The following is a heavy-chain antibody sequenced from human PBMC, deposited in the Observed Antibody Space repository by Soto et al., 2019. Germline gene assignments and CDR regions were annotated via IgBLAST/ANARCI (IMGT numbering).Heavy chain of an antibody. V-gene: IGHV2-5*02. D-gene: IGHD5-12*01. J-gene: IGHJ1*01. Sequence: SGPTLVKPTQTLTLTCTFSGFSLSTSGVGVGWIRQPPGKALEWLALIYWDDDKRYSPSLKSRLTITKDTSKNQVVLTMTNMDPVDTATYYCARPPEYSGYGTRGYFQHWGQGTLVTVSS. CDR2: IYWDDDK. CDR3: ARPPEYSGYGTRGYFQH. CDR1: GFSLSTSGVG.